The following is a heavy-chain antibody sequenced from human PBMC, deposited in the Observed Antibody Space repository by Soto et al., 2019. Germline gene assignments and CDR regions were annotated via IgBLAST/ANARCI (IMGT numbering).Heavy chain of an antibody. Sequence: PSETLSLTCTVSGGSISSYYWSWIRHPPGRGLEWIGYISYSGSTNYNPSLKSRVTISVDTSKNQFSLKLSSVTAADTAVYYCATRFKSGSGTSPWDSWGPGTLVTVSS. CDR3: ATRFKSGSGTSPWDS. D-gene: IGHD3-10*01. CDR1: GGSISSYY. V-gene: IGHV4-59*01. CDR2: ISYSGST. J-gene: IGHJ4*02.